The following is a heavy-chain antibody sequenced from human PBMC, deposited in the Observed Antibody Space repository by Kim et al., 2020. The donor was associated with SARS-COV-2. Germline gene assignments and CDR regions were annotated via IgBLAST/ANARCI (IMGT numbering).Heavy chain of an antibody. J-gene: IGHJ4*03. D-gene: IGHD1-26*01. CDR1: GFTFSSYE. CDR3: ARGGGATYY. CDR2: ISTSGSSI. V-gene: IGHV3-48*03. Sequence: GSLRLSCAASGFTFSSYEMNWVRQAPGKGLEWVSYISTSGSSIYYADSVKGRFTISRDNAKNSLYLQMSSLRAEDTAVYYRARGGGATYYWGQGTLVPV.